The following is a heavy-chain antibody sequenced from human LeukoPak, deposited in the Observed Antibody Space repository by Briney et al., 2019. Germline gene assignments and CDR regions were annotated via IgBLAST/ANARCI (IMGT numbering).Heavy chain of an antibody. V-gene: IGHV3-23*01. CDR3: AKTESSSYFYTYFNY. J-gene: IGHJ4*02. CDR1: GFTFSTYA. CDR2: FSGSGGST. Sequence: GGSLRLSCVASGFTFSTYAMSWVRQAPGKGLEWVSSFSGSGGSTYYADSVKGRFTMSRDNSKNTLYLQMNSLRAEDTAVYYCAKTESSSYFYTYFNYWGQGTLVTVSS. D-gene: IGHD3-22*01.